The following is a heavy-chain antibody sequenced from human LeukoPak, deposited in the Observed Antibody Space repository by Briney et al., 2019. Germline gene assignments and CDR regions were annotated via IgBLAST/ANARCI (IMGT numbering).Heavy chain of an antibody. J-gene: IGHJ4*02. V-gene: IGHV1-2*02. CDR1: GYTFTGYY. CDR3: ARGREIRSRLPGY. CDR2: INPNSGGT. Sequence: ASVKVSCKASGYTFTGYYMHWVRQAPGQGLEWMGWINPNSGGTNCAQKFQGRVTMTRDTSISTAYMELSSLRSEDTAVYYCARGREIRSRLPGYWGQGTLVTVSS.